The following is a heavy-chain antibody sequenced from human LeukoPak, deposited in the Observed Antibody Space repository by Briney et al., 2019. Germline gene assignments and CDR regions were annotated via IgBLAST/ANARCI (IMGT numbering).Heavy chain of an antibody. Sequence: GGSLRLSCAASGFTFSDYYMSWIRQAPGKGLEWVSYISSSSSYTNYADSVKGRFTISRDNAKNSLYLQMNSLRAEDTAVYYCARPRGYSHYYFDYWGQGTLVTVSS. D-gene: IGHD5-18*01. V-gene: IGHV3-11*06. CDR2: ISSSSSYT. CDR3: ARPRGYSHYYFDY. CDR1: GFTFSDYY. J-gene: IGHJ4*02.